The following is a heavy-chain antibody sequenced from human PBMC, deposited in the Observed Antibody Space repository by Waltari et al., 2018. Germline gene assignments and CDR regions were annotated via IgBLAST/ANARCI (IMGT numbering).Heavy chain of an antibody. CDR3: ARDRQPYYYDSSGYYYYFDY. CDR2: IIPMLDIT. V-gene: IGHV1-69*10. J-gene: IGHJ4*02. D-gene: IGHD3-22*01. CDR1: GGTLSSHS. Sequence: QVQLVQSGAEVKKPGSSVKVSCTASGGTLSSHSITWVRQAPGQGLEWMGGIIPMLDITNYDQRFQGSVTITADKSTSTAYMELNSLRSEDTAVYYCARDRQPYYYDSSGYYYYFDYWGQGTLVTVSS.